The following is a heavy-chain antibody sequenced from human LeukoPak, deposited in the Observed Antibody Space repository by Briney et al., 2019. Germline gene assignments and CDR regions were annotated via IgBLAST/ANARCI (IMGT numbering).Heavy chain of an antibody. V-gene: IGHV3-15*01. CDR3: TTDLEMGGWSTFEFDY. CDR1: GFTFSNAW. Sequence: PGGSLRLSCAASGFTFSNAWTSWVRQAPGKGLEWVGRIKSKTDGGTTDYAAPVKGRFTISRDDSKNTLYLQMNSLKTEDTAVYYCTTDLEMGGWSTFEFDYWGQGTLVTVSS. J-gene: IGHJ4*02. D-gene: IGHD6-19*01. CDR2: IKSKTDGGTT.